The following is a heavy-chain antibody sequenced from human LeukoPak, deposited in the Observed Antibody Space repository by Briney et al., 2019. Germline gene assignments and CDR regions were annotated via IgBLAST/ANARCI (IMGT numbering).Heavy chain of an antibody. Sequence: SQTLSLTRAISVDSIFTNNVAWNWIRQSPSRGLEWPGRTYYRSKGSFDYAVSVKSRITINADTSKNQFSLQLSSVTPEDTAVYYCARGKYTSFDNWGQGTLVTVSS. CDR2: TYYRSKGSF. V-gene: IGHV6-1*01. CDR1: VDSIFTNNVA. J-gene: IGHJ4*02. CDR3: ARGKYTSFDN. D-gene: IGHD6-6*01.